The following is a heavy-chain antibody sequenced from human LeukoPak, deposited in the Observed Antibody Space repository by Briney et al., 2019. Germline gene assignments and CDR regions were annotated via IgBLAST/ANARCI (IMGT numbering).Heavy chain of an antibody. CDR3: AREDNLAAAGNYFDY. CDR1: GYTFTSYY. D-gene: IGHD6-13*01. Sequence: ASVKVSCKASGYTFTSYYMHRVRQAPGQGLEWMGIINPSGGSTSYAQKFQGRVTMTRDTSTSTVYMELSSLRSEDTAVYYCAREDNLAAAGNYFDYWGQGTLVTVSS. V-gene: IGHV1-46*01. J-gene: IGHJ4*02. CDR2: INPSGGST.